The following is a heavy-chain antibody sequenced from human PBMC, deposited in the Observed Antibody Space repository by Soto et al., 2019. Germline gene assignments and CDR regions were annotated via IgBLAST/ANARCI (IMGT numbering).Heavy chain of an antibody. CDR3: AKDFLKAATGYDAFDI. CDR2: ISGSGGST. D-gene: IGHD6-25*01. V-gene: IGHV3-23*01. J-gene: IGHJ3*02. Sequence: GGPLRLSCAASGFTFSSYAMSWVRQAPGKGLEWVSAISGSGGSTYYADSVKGRFTISRDNSKNTLYLQMNSLRAEDTAVYYCAKDFLKAATGYDAFDIWGQGTMVTVSS. CDR1: GFTFSSYA.